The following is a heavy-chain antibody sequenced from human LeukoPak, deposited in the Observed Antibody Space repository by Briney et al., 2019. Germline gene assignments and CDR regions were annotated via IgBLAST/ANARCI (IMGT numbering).Heavy chain of an antibody. J-gene: IGHJ4*02. D-gene: IGHD3-10*01. CDR3: AKDQQGGAGSGRFDY. CDR2: ISCDGAYR. CDR1: GFTFSSYA. V-gene: IGHV3-30*04. Sequence: PGGSLRLSCAASGFTFSSYAMHWVRQSPGKGLEWLAIISCDGAYRYYADSVKGRFTISRDISKNTFYLQMSSLTADDAALYYCAKDQQGGAGSGRFDYWGQGTLVTVSS.